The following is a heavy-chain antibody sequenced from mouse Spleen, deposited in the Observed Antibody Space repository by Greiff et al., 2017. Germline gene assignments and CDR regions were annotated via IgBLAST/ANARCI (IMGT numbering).Heavy chain of an antibody. Sequence: QVQLQQPGAELVMPGASVKLSCKASGYTFTSYWMHWVKQRPGQGLEWIGEIDPSDSYTNYNQKFKGKATLTVDKSSSTAYMQLSSLTSEDSAVYYCARPHVNWGQGTTLTVSS. CDR3: ARPHVN. J-gene: IGHJ2*01. CDR2: IDPSDSYT. V-gene: IGHV1-69*01. CDR1: GYTFTSYW.